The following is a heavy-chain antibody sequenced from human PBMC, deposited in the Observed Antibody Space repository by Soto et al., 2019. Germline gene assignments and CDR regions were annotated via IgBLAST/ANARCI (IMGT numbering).Heavy chain of an antibody. Sequence: EVQLVESGGGLVQPGRSLILSCAVSGSTSNDYAMHWVRQAPGKGLEWVSGIFLESDRTGYADSVKGRFTTSRDKAKNSLYLQMNSLRPEDTALYYCGKDGKAGGLDYWGQGTLVIVSS. CDR1: GSTSNDYA. J-gene: IGHJ4*02. V-gene: IGHV3-9*02. CDR2: IFLESDRT. D-gene: IGHD2-15*01. CDR3: GKDGKAGGLDY.